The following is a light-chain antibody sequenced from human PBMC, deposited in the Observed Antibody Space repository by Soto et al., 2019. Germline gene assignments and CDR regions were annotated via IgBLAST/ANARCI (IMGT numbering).Light chain of an antibody. CDR1: QSVSSN. CDR3: QQYNNWPIP. Sequence: EIVMTQSPATLSVSPGERATLSCRASQSVSSNLAWYQQKPGQAPRLLIYGASTRATGIPARFSGSGSGTEFTLKIIRLQSIDFAVYVCQQYNNWPIPFGQGTRLE. V-gene: IGKV3-15*01. J-gene: IGKJ5*01. CDR2: GAS.